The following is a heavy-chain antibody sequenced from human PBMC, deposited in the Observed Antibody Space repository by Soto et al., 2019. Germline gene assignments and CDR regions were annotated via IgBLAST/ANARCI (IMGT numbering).Heavy chain of an antibody. CDR3: ARVGVEQNYYYYMDV. D-gene: IGHD6-6*01. Sequence: ASVKVSCTASGYTFTSYGISWVRQAPGQGLEWMGWISAYNGNTNYAQKLQGRVTMTTDTSTSTAYMELRSLRSDDTAVYYCARVGVEQNYYYYMDVWGKGTTVTVSS. CDR1: GYTFTSYG. CDR2: ISAYNGNT. J-gene: IGHJ6*03. V-gene: IGHV1-18*01.